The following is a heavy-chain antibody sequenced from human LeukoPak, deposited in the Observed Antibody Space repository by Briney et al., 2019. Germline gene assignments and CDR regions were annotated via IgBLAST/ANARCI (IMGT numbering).Heavy chain of an antibody. Sequence: GETLRLSCAASGFTFSRYWMHWVRQAPGKGLVWVSRINGDGSTTSYADSVKGGFTISRDNTKNTLYLQMNSLIAEDTAVDYGATCDYYDSRGYYTFGHWGQGTLVTVSS. V-gene: IGHV3-74*01. CDR3: ATCDYYDSRGYYTFGH. J-gene: IGHJ1*01. CDR1: GFTFSRYW. D-gene: IGHD3-22*01. CDR2: INGDGSTT.